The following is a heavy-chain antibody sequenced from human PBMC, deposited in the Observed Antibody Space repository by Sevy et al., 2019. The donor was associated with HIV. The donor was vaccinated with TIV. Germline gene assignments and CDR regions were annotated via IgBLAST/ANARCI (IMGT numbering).Heavy chain of an antibody. CDR3: AKNRLPGGSYFSRHGLDV. D-gene: IGHD3-10*01. V-gene: IGHV3-30*18. CDR2: ILHDGSYR. CDR1: GFTFSSYN. Sequence: GGSLRLSCAASGFTFSSYNMHWVRQAPGKGLEWVAIILHDGSYREYVHSVRGRFTMSRDNSKNTMYLQMNGPSIEDTAVYYCAKNRLPGGSYFSRHGLDVWGRGTTVTVSS. J-gene: IGHJ6*02.